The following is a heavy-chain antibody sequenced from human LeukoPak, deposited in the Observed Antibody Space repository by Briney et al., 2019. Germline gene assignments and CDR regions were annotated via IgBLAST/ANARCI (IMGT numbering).Heavy chain of an antibody. CDR1: GYPFNAYF. V-gene: IGHV1-2*02. CDR2: INPNTGAT. Sequence: ASVKVSCKASGYPFNAYFMHWVRQAPGQGPEWMGWINPNTGATNYAQKFQGRVTMTRDTSITTAHMDVSRLRSDDTAVYYCARHPAAITHFDYWGQGTLVTVSS. CDR3: ARHPAAITHFDY. D-gene: IGHD2-2*02. J-gene: IGHJ4*02.